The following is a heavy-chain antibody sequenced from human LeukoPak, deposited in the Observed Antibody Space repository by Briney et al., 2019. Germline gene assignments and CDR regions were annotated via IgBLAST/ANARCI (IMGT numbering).Heavy chain of an antibody. Sequence: PSETLSLTCTVSGGSISSSSYYWGWIRQPPGKGLEWIGSIYYRGSTYYNPSLKSRVTISVDTSKNQFSLKLSSVTAADTAVYYCARHRGSSSNFDYWGQGTLVTVSS. D-gene: IGHD6-6*01. CDR3: ARHRGSSSNFDY. V-gene: IGHV4-39*01. CDR1: GGSISSSSYY. J-gene: IGHJ4*02. CDR2: IYYRGST.